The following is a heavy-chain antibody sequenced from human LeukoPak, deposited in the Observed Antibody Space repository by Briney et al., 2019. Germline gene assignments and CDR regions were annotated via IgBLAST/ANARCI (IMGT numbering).Heavy chain of an antibody. Sequence: SETLSLTCTVSGGSISSYYWSWIRQPPGKGLEWIGYIYYSGSTNYNPSLKSRVTTSVDTSKNQFSLKLSSVTAADTAVYYCARGRSGSYNYGMDVWGQGTTVTVSS. V-gene: IGHV4-59*01. CDR3: ARGRSGSYNYGMDV. D-gene: IGHD1-26*01. CDR1: GGSISSYY. J-gene: IGHJ6*02. CDR2: IYYSGST.